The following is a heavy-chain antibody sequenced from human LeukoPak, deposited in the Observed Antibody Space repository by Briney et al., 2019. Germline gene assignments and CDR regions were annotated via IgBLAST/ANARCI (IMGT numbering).Heavy chain of an antibody. D-gene: IGHD6-13*01. Sequence: ASVKVSCKASGYTFATYTINWVRQAPGQGLEWMGWINTNTGNPTYAQGFTGRFVFSLDTSVSTAYLQISSLKAEDTAVYYCARDVFGSSSDNWFDPWGQGTLVTVSS. CDR2: INTNTGNP. CDR3: ARDVFGSSSDNWFDP. J-gene: IGHJ5*02. CDR1: GYTFATYT. V-gene: IGHV7-4-1*02.